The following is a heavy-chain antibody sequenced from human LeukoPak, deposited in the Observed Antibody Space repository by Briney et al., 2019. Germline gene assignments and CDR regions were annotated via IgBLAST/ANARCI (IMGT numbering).Heavy chain of an antibody. CDR1: GFTFSSYS. CDR2: ISSSSSYI. CDR3: ARDRDGDEDFDY. D-gene: IGHD4-17*01. V-gene: IGHV3-21*01. J-gene: IGHJ4*02. Sequence: GGSLRLSCAASGFTFSSYSMNWVRQAPGKGLEWVSSISSSSSYIYYADSVKGRFTISSDTAKNSLYLQLNSLTVGDTAMYYCARDRDGDEDFDYWGRGTLVTVSS.